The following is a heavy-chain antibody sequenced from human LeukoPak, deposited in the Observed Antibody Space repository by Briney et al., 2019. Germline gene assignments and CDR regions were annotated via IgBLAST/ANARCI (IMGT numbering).Heavy chain of an antibody. CDR2: IYPGDSDT. CDR1: GYSFTSYW. V-gene: IGHV5-51*01. D-gene: IGHD4-17*01. J-gene: IGHJ3*02. CDR3: ARGGATTVTPNDAFDI. Sequence: GESLKISCKGSGYSFTSYWIGWVRQTPGKGLEWMGIIYPGDSDTRYSPSFQGQVTISADKSISTAYLQWSSLKASDTAMYYCARGGATTVTPNDAFDIWGQGTMVTVSS.